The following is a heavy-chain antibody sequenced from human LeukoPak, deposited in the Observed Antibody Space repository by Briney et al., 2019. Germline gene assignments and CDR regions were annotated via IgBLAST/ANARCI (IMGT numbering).Heavy chain of an antibody. CDR1: GGSISSYY. J-gene: IGHJ4*02. V-gene: IGHV4-59*01. CDR2: IYYSGST. Sequence: PSETLSLTCTVSGGSISSYYWSWIRQPPGKGLEWIGYIYYSGSTNYNPSLKSRVTISVDTSKNQFSLKLSSVTAADTAVYYCARARDIYSYDSSGSYYFDYWGQGTLVTVSS. CDR3: ARARDIYSYDSSGSYYFDY. D-gene: IGHD3-22*01.